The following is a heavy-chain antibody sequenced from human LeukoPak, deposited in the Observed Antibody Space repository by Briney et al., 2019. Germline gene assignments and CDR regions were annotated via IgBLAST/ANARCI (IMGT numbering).Heavy chain of an antibody. V-gene: IGHV3-30-3*01. J-gene: IGHJ4*02. CDR3: ARDRGVYDILTGPLDY. D-gene: IGHD3-9*01. CDR1: GFTFSSYA. CDR2: ISYDGSNK. Sequence: PGGSLRLSCAASGFTFSSYAMHWVRQAPGKGLEWVAVISYDGSNKYYADSVKGRFTISRDNSKNTLYLQMNSLRAEDTAVYYCARDRGVYDILTGPLDYWGQGTLVTVSS.